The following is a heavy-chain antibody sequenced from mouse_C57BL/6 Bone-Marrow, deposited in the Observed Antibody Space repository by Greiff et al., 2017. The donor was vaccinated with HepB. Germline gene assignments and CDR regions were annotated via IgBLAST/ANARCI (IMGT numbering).Heavy chain of an antibody. CDR2: IDPSDSYT. CDR3: ARDDGYYPYVDY. D-gene: IGHD2-3*01. J-gene: IGHJ2*01. V-gene: IGHV1-69*01. Sequence: QVQLQQPGAELVMPGASVKLSCKASGYTFTSYWMHWVKQRPGQGLEWIGEIDPSDSYTNYNQKFKGKSTLTVNKSSSTAYMQLSSLTSKDSAVYYCARDDGYYPYVDYWGQGTTLTVSS. CDR1: GYTFTSYW.